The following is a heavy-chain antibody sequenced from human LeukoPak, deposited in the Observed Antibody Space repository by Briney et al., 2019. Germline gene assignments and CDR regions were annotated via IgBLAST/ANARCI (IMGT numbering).Heavy chain of an antibody. V-gene: IGHV4-59*01. Sequence: SETLSLTCTVSGGSISSNYWSWIRQPPGKGLEWIGYIYYSGSTNYNPSLKSRVTISVDTSKNQFSLKLSSVTAADTAVYYCATGPRSSGWYLHNYYYYYGMDVWGQGTTVTVSS. D-gene: IGHD6-19*01. J-gene: IGHJ6*02. CDR2: IYYSGST. CDR1: GGSISSNY. CDR3: ATGPRSSGWYLHNYYYYYGMDV.